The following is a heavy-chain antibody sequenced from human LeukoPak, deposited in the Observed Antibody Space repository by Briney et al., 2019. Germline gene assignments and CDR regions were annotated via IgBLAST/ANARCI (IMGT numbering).Heavy chain of an antibody. D-gene: IGHD2-2*01. V-gene: IGHV3-74*01. CDR2: IDTDGSDT. CDR1: GFTFSSYW. Sequence: GGSLRLSCAASGFTFSSYWMHWVRQAPGKGLVWVSRIDTDGSDTSYADSVKGRFTISRDHAKNTLYLQMNSLRAEDTAVYYCARDRYPAAREFDYWGQGTLVTVSS. J-gene: IGHJ4*02. CDR3: ARDRYPAAREFDY.